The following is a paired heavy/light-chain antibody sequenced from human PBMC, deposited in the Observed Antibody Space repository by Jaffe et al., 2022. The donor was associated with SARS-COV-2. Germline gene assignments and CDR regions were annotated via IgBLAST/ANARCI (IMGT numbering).Light chain of an antibody. J-gene: IGLJ1*01. CDR1: NIGSKN. V-gene: IGLV3-21*04. CDR3: QVWDSSSDHYV. Sequence: SYVLTQPPSVSEAPGETATITCGGNNIGSKNVHWYQQKAGQAPVQVIYYNKDRPSGIPERFSGSNSGNTATLIISRVEAGDEADYYCQVWDSSSDHYVFGTGTTVTVL. CDR2: YNK.
Heavy chain of an antibody. CDR1: GFTITNAW. Sequence: EVQLVESGGGLVKPGGSLRLSCAASGFTITNAWMSWVRQAPGKGLEWVGRIKSRADGGTKDYAAPVEGRFTISREDSKNTLFLQMNSLKTEDTAVYYCTADGDYGSSWGQGTLVTVSS. D-gene: IGHD4-17*01. J-gene: IGHJ5*02. CDR2: IKSRADGGTK. V-gene: IGHV3-15*01. CDR3: TADGDYGSS.